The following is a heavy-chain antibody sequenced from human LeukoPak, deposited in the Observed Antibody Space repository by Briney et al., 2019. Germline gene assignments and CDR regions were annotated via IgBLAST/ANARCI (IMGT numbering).Heavy chain of an antibody. D-gene: IGHD3-9*01. J-gene: IGHJ5*02. CDR1: AFTFSSYA. Sequence: GGSLRLSCAASAFTFSSYAMSWVRQAPGKGLEWVSAISGSGDGTHYADSVKGRFTISRDNSKNTLYLQMNSLRAEDTAVYYCAKEVLGYFDLNWLDPWGQGTLVTVSS. CDR2: ISGSGDGT. V-gene: IGHV3-23*01. CDR3: AKEVLGYFDLNWLDP.